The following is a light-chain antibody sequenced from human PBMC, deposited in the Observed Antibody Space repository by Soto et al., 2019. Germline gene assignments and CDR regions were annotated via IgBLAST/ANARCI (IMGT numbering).Light chain of an antibody. CDR3: CSFAGSSTYV. V-gene: IGLV2-14*03. CDR2: DVT. CDR1: SNDIGGYNY. J-gene: IGLJ1*01. Sequence: QSVLTQPASVSGSPGQSITIPCTGTSNDIGGYNYVSWYQQFPGKAPKLIIYDVTNRPSGVSYRFSGSKSGNTASLTISGLQEEDEGDYHCCSFAGSSTYVFGTGTRSPS.